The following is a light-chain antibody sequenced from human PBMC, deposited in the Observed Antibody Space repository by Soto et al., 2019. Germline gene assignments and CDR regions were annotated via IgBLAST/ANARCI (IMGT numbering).Light chain of an antibody. Sequence: DIAMTQSPDSLVVSLGERATINCKSGRTVFSTADNQNFLAWYQQRPGQPPKLLIYDASTRASGVPDRFIGSGSATEFTLTVAGLQPEDVAVYYCHQYYGSPYSFGQGTRLEI. CDR1: RTVFSTADNQNF. CDR3: HQYYGSPYS. CDR2: DAS. J-gene: IGKJ2*01. V-gene: IGKV4-1*01.